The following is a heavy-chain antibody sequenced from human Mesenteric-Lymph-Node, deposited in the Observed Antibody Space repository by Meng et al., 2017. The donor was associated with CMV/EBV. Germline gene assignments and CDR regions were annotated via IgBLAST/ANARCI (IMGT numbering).Heavy chain of an antibody. D-gene: IGHD1-1*01. CDR2: ISSSSSYT. V-gene: IGHV3-21*01. J-gene: IGHJ6*02. CDR3: ARRPKVRGLDV. Sequence: GESLKISCAASGFTFSSYSMNWVRQAPGKGLEWVSSISSSSSYTYNADSVRGRFTMSRDNAKNSLYLQMDSLRVDDTAVYYCARRPKVRGLDVWGQGTTVTVSS. CDR1: GFTFSSYS.